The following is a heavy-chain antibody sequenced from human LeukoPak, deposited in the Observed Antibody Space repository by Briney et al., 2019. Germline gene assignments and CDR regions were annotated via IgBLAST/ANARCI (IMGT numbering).Heavy chain of an antibody. J-gene: IGHJ4*02. V-gene: IGHV4-39*01. D-gene: IGHD3-16*02. CDR1: GGSISSSSYY. CDR3: ARGVVWHDYVWGSYRDYFDY. CDR2: IYYSGST. Sequence: PSETLSLTCTVSGGSISSSSYYWGWIRQPPGKGLEWIGSIYYSGSTYYNPSLKSRVTISVDTSKNQFSLKLSSVTAADTAVYYCARGVVWHDYVWGSYRDYFDYWGQGTLVTVSS.